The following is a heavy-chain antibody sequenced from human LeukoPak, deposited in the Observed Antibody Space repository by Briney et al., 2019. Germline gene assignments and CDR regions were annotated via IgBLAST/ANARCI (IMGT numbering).Heavy chain of an antibody. Sequence: PGRSLRLSCAASGLTFDDYAMHWVRQAPGKGLEWVSGISWNSGSIGYADSVKGRFTISRDNAKDSLYLQMNSLRAEDTALYYCAKDIGYCSGGSCREYYFDYWGQGTLVTVSS. V-gene: IGHV3-9*01. D-gene: IGHD2-15*01. CDR3: AKDIGYCSGGSCREYYFDY. CDR2: ISWNSGSI. J-gene: IGHJ4*02. CDR1: GLTFDDYA.